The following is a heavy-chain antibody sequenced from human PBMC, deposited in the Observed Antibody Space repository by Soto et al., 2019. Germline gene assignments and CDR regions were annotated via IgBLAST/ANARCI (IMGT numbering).Heavy chain of an antibody. CDR2: IIPIFGTA. Sequence: ASVKVSCKASGGTFSSYAISWVRQAPGQGLEWMGGIIPIFGTANYAQKFQGRVTITADESTSTAYMELSSLRSEDTAVYYCARSNIVVVPAFSAINWFDPWGQGTLVTVSS. CDR1: GGTFSSYA. CDR3: ARSNIVVVPAFSAINWFDP. D-gene: IGHD2-21*02. V-gene: IGHV1-69*13. J-gene: IGHJ5*02.